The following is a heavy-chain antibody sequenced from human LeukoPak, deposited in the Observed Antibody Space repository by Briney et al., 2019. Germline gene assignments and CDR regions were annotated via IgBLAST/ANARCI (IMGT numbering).Heavy chain of an antibody. V-gene: IGHV1-18*01. Sequence: ASVKVSCKASGYTFTSYGISWVRQAPGQGLEWMGWISAYNGNTNYAQKLQGRVTMTTDTSTSTAYMELRSLRSDDTAVYYCARDYSGSYYAWFDPWGQGTLVTVSS. CDR2: ISAYNGNT. CDR3: ARDYSGSYYAWFDP. J-gene: IGHJ5*02. D-gene: IGHD1-26*01. CDR1: GYTFTSYG.